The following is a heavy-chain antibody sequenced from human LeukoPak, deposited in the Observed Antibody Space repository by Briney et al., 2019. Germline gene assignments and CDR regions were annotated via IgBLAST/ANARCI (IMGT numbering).Heavy chain of an antibody. CDR2: INHGGST. V-gene: IGHV4-34*01. Sequence: SETLSLTCAVYGGSFSGYYWSWIRQPPGKGLEWIGEINHGGSTNYNPSLKSRVTISVDTSKNQFSLKLSSVTAADTAVYYCARRGSGGAGNYYYYMDVWGKGTTVTVSS. D-gene: IGHD1-14*01. CDR1: GGSFSGYY. J-gene: IGHJ6*03. CDR3: ARRGSGGAGNYYYYMDV.